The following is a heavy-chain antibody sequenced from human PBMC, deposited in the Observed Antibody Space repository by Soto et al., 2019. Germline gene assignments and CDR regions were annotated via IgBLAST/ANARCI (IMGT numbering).Heavy chain of an antibody. CDR3: ARLPVDTITSLDY. Sequence: EVQLVESGGDLVQPGGFLRLSCATSGFTFSRYWMHWVRQVPGKGLVWVSRINSDGSSISYSDSVKDRFTISRDNAKNTLYLQMNSRRVEDTAVYYCARLPVDTITSLDYWGQGTLVTVSS. J-gene: IGHJ4*02. CDR1: GFTFSRYW. CDR2: INSDGSSI. D-gene: IGHD3-3*01. V-gene: IGHV3-74*01.